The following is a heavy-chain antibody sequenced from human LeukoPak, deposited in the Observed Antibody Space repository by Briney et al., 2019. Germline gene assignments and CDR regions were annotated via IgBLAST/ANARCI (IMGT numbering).Heavy chain of an antibody. CDR2: IIPVLGVS. J-gene: IGHJ4*02. Sequence: SVRVSCKASGGSFSSFVITWVRQAPGQGLEWMGRIIPVLGVSNFAQKFQGRVTITADKSTNTAHMELNRLESGDTAVYYCARDGMAAAGPDYWGQGTLVTVSS. V-gene: IGHV1-69*04. CDR3: ARDGMAAAGPDY. D-gene: IGHD6-13*01. CDR1: GGSFSSFV.